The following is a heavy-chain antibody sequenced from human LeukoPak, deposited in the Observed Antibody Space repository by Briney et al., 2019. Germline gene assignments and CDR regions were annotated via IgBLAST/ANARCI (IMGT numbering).Heavy chain of an antibody. Sequence: GGSLRLSCAASGFTFSSYAMSWVRQAPGKGLEWVSGISRSGGSTYYADSVKGRFTISRDNSKNTLYLQMNSLRVEDTAVYYCARDSRSFIVMIAEPRKNLVDYWGQGTLVTVSS. CDR3: ARDSRSFIVMIAEPRKNLVDY. CDR2: ISRSGGST. D-gene: IGHD3-16*01. CDR1: GFTFSSYA. V-gene: IGHV3-23*01. J-gene: IGHJ4*02.